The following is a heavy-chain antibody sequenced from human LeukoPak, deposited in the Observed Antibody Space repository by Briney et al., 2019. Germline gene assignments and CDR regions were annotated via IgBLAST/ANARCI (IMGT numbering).Heavy chain of an antibody. J-gene: IGHJ6*02. CDR1: GFTLSNHW. Sequence: GGSLRLSCAASGFTLSNHWMTWVRQVPGRGPEWVANVNRDGSETYYLDSVKGRFTISKDNARNSLYLQMNSLRAEDTALYHCARNNGMDVWGQGTTVIVSS. CDR3: ARNNGMDV. V-gene: IGHV3-7*03. CDR2: VNRDGSET.